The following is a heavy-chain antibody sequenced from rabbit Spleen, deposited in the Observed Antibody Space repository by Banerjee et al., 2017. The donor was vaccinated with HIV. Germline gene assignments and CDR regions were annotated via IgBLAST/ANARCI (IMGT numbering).Heavy chain of an antibody. CDR3: VRDQAGDADYGPYYLNL. CDR1: GFFFNTNYY. D-gene: IGHD2-1*01. CDR2: IFVSSDTI. Sequence: QQQLVESGGGLVQPEGSLTLTCKASGFFFNTNYYMCWVRQAPGKGLEWIACIFVSSDTIWYANWVNGRFTISSHNAQNTLYLQLSSLTAADTATYFCVRDQAGDADYGPYYLNLWGQGTLVTVS. V-gene: IGHV1S43*01. J-gene: IGHJ4*01.